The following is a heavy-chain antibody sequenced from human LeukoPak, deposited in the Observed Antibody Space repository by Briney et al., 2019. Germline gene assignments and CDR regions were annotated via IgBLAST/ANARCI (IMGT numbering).Heavy chain of an antibody. D-gene: IGHD3-3*01. CDR3: AKDKFDFWSAYRANWFDP. J-gene: IGHJ5*02. CDR2: IWYDGSNK. CDR1: GFAFSRYG. Sequence: PGRSLRLSCAASGFAFSRYGMHWVRQAPGKGLEWVAVIWYDGSNKYYADSVKGRFTISRDNSKKTLYLQMNSLRAEDTAVYYCAKDKFDFWSAYRANWFDPWGQGTLVTVSS. V-gene: IGHV3-33*06.